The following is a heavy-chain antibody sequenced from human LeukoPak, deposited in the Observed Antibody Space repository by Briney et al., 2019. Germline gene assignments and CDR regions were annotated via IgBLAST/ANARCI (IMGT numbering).Heavy chain of an antibody. V-gene: IGHV4-59*01. CDR3: ARGIEGIMVRGVKQRGWFDP. CDR2: IYYSGST. Sequence: SETLSLTCTVSGGSISSYYWSWIRQPPGKGLEWIGYIYYSGSTNYNPSLKSRVTISVDTSKNQFSLKLSSVTAADTAVYYCARGIEGIMVRGVKQRGWFDPWGQGTLVTVSS. J-gene: IGHJ5*02. CDR1: GGSISSYY. D-gene: IGHD3-10*01.